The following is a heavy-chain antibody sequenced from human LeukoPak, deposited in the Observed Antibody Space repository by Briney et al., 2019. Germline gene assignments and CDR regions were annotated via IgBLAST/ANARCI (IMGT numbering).Heavy chain of an antibody. CDR1: GFTFSSHA. Sequence: GGSLRLSCAASGFTFSSHAMSWVRQAPGKGLEWVSAISGSGGSTYYADSVKGRFTISRDNSKNTLYLQMNSLRAEDTAVYYCAKVLRGVITRVLYYFDYWGQGTLVTVSS. D-gene: IGHD3-10*01. J-gene: IGHJ4*02. V-gene: IGHV3-23*01. CDR3: AKVLRGVITRVLYYFDY. CDR2: ISGSGGST.